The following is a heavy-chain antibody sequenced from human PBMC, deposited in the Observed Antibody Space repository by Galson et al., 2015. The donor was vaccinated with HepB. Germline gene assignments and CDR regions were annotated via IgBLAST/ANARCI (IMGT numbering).Heavy chain of an antibody. D-gene: IGHD4-11*01. CDR2: ISYDGSNK. J-gene: IGHJ6*02. CDR3: ARAARDSAYGLDV. V-gene: IGHV3-30*03. CDR1: GFTFSSYG. Sequence: SLRLSCAASGFTFSSYGMHWVRQAPGKELEWVAVISYDGSNKYYADSVKGRFTISRDNSKNTLYLQINSLRAEDTAVYYCARAARDSAYGLDVWGQGTTVTVSS.